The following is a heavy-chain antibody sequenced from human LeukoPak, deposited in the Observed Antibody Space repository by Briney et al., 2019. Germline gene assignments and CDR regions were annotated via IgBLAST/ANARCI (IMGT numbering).Heavy chain of an antibody. D-gene: IGHD2-15*01. CDR1: GFSFNSYA. V-gene: IGHV3-23*01. Sequence: GGSLRLSCAASGFSFNSYAMNWVRQAPGKGLEWVSTISTSGGATYYADSVKGRFTISRGNSKNTLYLQMNSLRAEDTAVYYCAKDKGAAASYYYYGGQGTLVTVSS. CDR3: AKDKGAAASYYYY. CDR2: ISTSGGAT. J-gene: IGHJ4*02.